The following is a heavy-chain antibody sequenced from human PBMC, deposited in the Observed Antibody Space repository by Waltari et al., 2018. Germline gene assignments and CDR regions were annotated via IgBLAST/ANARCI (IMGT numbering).Heavy chain of an antibody. V-gene: IGHV4-4*02. J-gene: IGHJ5*02. CDR2: IYHSGRT. CDR1: GGSISSSNW. CDR3: ARDPRRGSSSWYEFDP. D-gene: IGHD6-13*01. Sequence: QVQLQESGPGLVKPSGTLSLTCAVSGGSISSSNWWRWVRQPPGTGLEWIGEIYHSGRTNYNPSLKSRVTISVDKSKNKFSLKLSSVTAADTAVYYCARDPRRGSSSWYEFDPWGQGTLVTVSS.